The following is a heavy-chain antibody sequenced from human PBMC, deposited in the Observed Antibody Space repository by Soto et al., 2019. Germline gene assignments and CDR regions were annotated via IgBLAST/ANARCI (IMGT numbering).Heavy chain of an antibody. CDR3: AKDPWGTVTGAFDI. J-gene: IGHJ3*02. CDR1: GFTFSSYA. Sequence: EVQLLESGGGLVQPGGSLRLSCAASGFTFSSYAMSWVRQAPGKGLEWVSGIRGSGGSTYHADSEKGRFTISRDNSKNTLYLQMNSLRAEDTAVYYCAKDPWGTVTGAFDIWGQGTMVTVSS. D-gene: IGHD4-17*01. CDR2: IRGSGGST. V-gene: IGHV3-23*01.